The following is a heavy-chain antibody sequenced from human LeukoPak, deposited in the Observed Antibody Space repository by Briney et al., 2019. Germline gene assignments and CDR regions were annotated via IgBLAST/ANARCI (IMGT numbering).Heavy chain of an antibody. J-gene: IGHJ4*02. D-gene: IGHD2-2*01. CDR2: VSGDGVRT. V-gene: IGHV3-23*01. CDR1: GFIFSHYA. Sequence: GGSLRLSCTGFIFSHYAVSWVRQAPGKGLEWVSAVSGDGVRTFYADSVKGRFTISRDNSMSTVSLQMNSLRAEDTAVYYCAKEQDNQLLLSHFDYWGQGILVTVSS. CDR3: AKEQDNQLLLSHFDY.